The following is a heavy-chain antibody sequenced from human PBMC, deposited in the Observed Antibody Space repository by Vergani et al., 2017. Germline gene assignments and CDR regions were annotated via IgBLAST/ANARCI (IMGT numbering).Heavy chain of an antibody. CDR3: ARVHLRDGYNYSKGYFDY. V-gene: IGHV1-69*01. CDR2: SIPIFCTA. D-gene: IGHD5-24*01. CDR1: GGTFSSYA. Sequence: QVQLVQSGAEVKKPGSSVKVSCKASGGTFSSYAISWVRQAPGQGLEWMGGSIPIFCTANYAQKFKGRVTITADESPSTAYMELSSLRSEDTYVYYCARVHLRDGYNYSKGYFDYWGQGTLVTVSS. J-gene: IGHJ4*02.